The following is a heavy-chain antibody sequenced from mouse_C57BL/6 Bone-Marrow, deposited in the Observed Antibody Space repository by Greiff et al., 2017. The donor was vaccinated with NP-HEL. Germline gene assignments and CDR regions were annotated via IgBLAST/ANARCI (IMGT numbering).Heavy chain of an antibody. CDR3: AKNSITTVPHWYFDV. J-gene: IGHJ1*03. Sequence: VQLKESGPGLVQPSQSLSITCTVSGFSLTSYGVHWVRQSPGKGLEWLGVIWRGGSTDYNAAFMSRLSITKDNSKSQVFFKMNSLQADDTAIYYCAKNSITTVPHWYFDVWGTGTTVTVSS. CDR1: GFSLTSYG. D-gene: IGHD1-1*01. V-gene: IGHV2-5*01. CDR2: IWRGGST.